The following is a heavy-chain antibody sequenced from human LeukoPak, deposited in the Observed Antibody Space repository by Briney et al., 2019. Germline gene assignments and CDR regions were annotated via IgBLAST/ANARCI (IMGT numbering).Heavy chain of an antibody. J-gene: IGHJ4*02. Sequence: SETLSLTCTVSGGSISSYYWSWIRQPPGKGLEWIGYIYYSGSTNYNPSLKSRVTISVDTSKNQFSLKLSSVTAADTAVYYCARVVITMVRGVQRYYFDYWGQGTLVTVSS. CDR2: IYYSGST. CDR3: ARVVITMVRGVQRYYFDY. V-gene: IGHV4-59*01. D-gene: IGHD3-10*01. CDR1: GGSISSYY.